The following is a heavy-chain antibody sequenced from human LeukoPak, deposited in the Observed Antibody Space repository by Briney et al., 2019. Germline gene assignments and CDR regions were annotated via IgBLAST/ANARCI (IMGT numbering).Heavy chain of an antibody. CDR2: IKQDGSEK. D-gene: IGHD5-12*01. CDR1: GFTFSNAW. CDR3: ARDSDSIVATAYFDY. V-gene: IGHV3-7*01. J-gene: IGHJ4*02. Sequence: GGSLRLSCAASGFTFSNAWMSWVRQAPGKGLEWVANIKQDGSEKYYVDSVKGRFTISRDNAKNSLYLQMNSLRAEDTAVYYCARDSDSIVATAYFDYWGQGTLVTVSS.